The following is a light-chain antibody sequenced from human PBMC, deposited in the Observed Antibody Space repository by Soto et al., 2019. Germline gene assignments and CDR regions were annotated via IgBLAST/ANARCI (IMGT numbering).Light chain of an antibody. V-gene: IGLV2-14*01. CDR3: SSYTSRSTLDDV. J-gene: IGLJ1*01. Sequence: QSALTQPASVSGSPGQSITISCTGTSSDVGGYNYVSWYQQHPGKAPKLMIYEVSNRPSGVSNRFSASKSGNTASLTISGLQAEDEADYYCSSYTSRSTLDDVFGSGTKVTVL. CDR1: SSDVGGYNY. CDR2: EVS.